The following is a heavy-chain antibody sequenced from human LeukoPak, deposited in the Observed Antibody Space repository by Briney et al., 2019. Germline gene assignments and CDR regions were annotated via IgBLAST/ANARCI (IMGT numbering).Heavy chain of an antibody. D-gene: IGHD3-22*01. CDR2: ISWNSGSI. Sequence: SGGSLRLSCAASGFTFDDYAMHWVRQAPGKGLEWVSGISWNSGSIGYADSVKGRFTISRDNAKNSLFLQMNSLRAEDTALYYCAKDSTLDYDSSGYFSFDYRGQGTLVTVSS. CDR3: AKDSTLDYDSSGYFSFDY. CDR1: GFTFDDYA. V-gene: IGHV3-9*01. J-gene: IGHJ4*02.